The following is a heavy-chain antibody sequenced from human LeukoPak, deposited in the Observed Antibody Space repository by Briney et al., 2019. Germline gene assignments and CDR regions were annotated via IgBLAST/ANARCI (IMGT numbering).Heavy chain of an antibody. CDR1: GGSISSSSYY. V-gene: IGHV4-39*01. CDR3: ARHLRFLEWN. CDR2: IYYSGST. D-gene: IGHD3-3*01. J-gene: IGHJ4*02. Sequence: SETPSLTCTVSGGSISSSSYYWGWIRQPPGKGLEWIGSIYYSGSTYYNPSLKSRVTISVDTSKNQFSLKLSSVTAADTAVCYCARHLRFLEWNWGQGTLVTVSS.